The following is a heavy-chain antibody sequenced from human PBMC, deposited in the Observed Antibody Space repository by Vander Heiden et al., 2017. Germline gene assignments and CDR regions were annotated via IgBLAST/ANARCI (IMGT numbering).Heavy chain of an antibody. CDR2: IIPIFGTA. D-gene: IGHD2-2*01. CDR1: GGTFSSYA. J-gene: IGHJ6*02. Sequence: QVQLVQSGAEVKKPGSSVKVSCKASGGTFSSYAISWVRQAPGQGLEWMGGIIPIFGTANYAQKFQGRVTITADESTSTAYMELSSLRSEDTAVYYCARNTLGYCSSTSCYPPKSYYYYGMDVWGQGTTVTVSS. V-gene: IGHV1-69*01. CDR3: ARNTLGYCSSTSCYPPKSYYYYGMDV.